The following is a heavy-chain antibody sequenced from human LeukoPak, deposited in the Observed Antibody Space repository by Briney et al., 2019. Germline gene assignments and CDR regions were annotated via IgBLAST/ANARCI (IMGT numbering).Heavy chain of an antibody. V-gene: IGHV3-7*01. J-gene: IGHJ4*02. CDR3: VGSWGPVLDY. CDR1: GFTFSSYG. D-gene: IGHD2-15*01. Sequence: GGSLRLSCAASGFTFSSYGMHWVRQAPGKGLEWVANIKQDGSEKYYVDSVKGRFTISRDNAKNSLYLQMNSLRAEDTAVYYCVGSWGPVLDYWGQGTLVTVSS. CDR2: IKQDGSEK.